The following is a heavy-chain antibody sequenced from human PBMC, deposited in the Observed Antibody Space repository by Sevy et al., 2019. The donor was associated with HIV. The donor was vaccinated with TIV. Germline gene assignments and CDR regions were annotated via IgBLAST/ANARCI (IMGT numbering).Heavy chain of an antibody. D-gene: IGHD3-10*01. J-gene: IGHJ4*02. CDR3: ARDSWIYGSGSYHY. Sequence: GGSLRLSCAASGFTFSSYAMHWVRQAPGKGLKWVAVISYDGSNKYYADSVKGRFTISRDNSKNTLYLQMNSLRAEDTAVYYCARDSWIYGSGSYHYWGQGTLVTVSS. CDR2: ISYDGSNK. V-gene: IGHV3-30-3*01. CDR1: GFTFSSYA.